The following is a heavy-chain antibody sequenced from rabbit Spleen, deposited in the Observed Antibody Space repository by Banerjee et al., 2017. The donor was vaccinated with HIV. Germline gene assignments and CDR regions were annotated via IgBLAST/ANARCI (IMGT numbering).Heavy chain of an antibody. J-gene: IGHJ4*01. CDR3: VRVGNAGYGGYDYYYFKL. Sequence: QELVESGGGLVQAGESLKIPCKASGIDFISYCIRWVRQAPGEGLEWIAYIYPVFGITNYANSVKGRFTISSDNAQNTVFLEMTSLTASDTATYYCVRVGNAGYGGYDYYYFKLWGPGTLVTVS. V-gene: IGHV1S7*01. CDR2: IYPVFGIT. D-gene: IGHD6-1*01. CDR1: GIDFISYC.